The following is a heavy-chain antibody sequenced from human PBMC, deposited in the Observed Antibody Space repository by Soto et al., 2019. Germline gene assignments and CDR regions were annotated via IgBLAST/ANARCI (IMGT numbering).Heavy chain of an antibody. Sequence: QVQLQESGPGLVKPSQTLSLTCTVSGGSISSGGYYWTWIRQHPGKGLEWIGYIYYSGSTYYNPSLKSPVTISVDTSKTQFSLKLSSVTAADTAVYYCARVCGGDCHYGMDVWGQGTTVTVSS. CDR2: IYYSGST. CDR3: ARVCGGDCHYGMDV. J-gene: IGHJ6*02. V-gene: IGHV4-31*01. CDR1: GGSISSGGYY. D-gene: IGHD2-21*02.